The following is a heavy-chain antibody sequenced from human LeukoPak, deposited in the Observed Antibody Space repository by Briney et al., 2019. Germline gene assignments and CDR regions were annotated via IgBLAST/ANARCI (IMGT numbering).Heavy chain of an antibody. Sequence: SETLSLTCTVSGGSISSGGYYWSRIRPHPGKGLEWIGYIYYSGSTYYNPSLKSRVTISVDTSKNQFSLKLSSVTAADTAVYYCARGNYDSSGYPAYYFDYWGQGTLVTVSS. V-gene: IGHV4-31*03. CDR2: IYYSGST. D-gene: IGHD3-22*01. CDR1: GGSISSGGYY. CDR3: ARGNYDSSGYPAYYFDY. J-gene: IGHJ4*02.